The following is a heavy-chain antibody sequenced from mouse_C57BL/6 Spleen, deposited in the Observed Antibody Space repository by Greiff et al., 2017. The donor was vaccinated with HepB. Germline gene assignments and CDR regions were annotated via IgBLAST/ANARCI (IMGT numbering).Heavy chain of an antibody. CDR1: GYTFTSYW. D-gene: IGHD2-2*01. Sequence: QVQLQQPGAELVRPGTSVKLSCKASGYTFTSYWMHWVKQRPGQGLEWIGVIDPSDSYTNYNQKFKGKATLTVDTSSSTAYMQLSSLTSEDSAVYYCARGGYHGTHYWGQGTTLTVSS. J-gene: IGHJ2*01. V-gene: IGHV1-59*01. CDR2: IDPSDSYT. CDR3: ARGGYHGTHY.